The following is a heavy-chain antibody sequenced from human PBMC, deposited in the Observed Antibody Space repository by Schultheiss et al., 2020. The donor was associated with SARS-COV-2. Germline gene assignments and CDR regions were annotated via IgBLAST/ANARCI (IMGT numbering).Heavy chain of an antibody. Sequence: GGSLRLSCAASGFNVSVRFMTWVRQGPGKGLEWVSVMDTIGHASYADSVKGRFSMSRDNSKNTVYLQMSSLRADDTAVYFCARDLDPGWYNKNLYGMDVWGHGTTVTVSS. CDR3: ARDLDPGWYNKNLYGMDV. D-gene: IGHD1-14*01. V-gene: IGHV3-66*01. J-gene: IGHJ6*02. CDR2: MDTIGHA. CDR1: GFNVSVRF.